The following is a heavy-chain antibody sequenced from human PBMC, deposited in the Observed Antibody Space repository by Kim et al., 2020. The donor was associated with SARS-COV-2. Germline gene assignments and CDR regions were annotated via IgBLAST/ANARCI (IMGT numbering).Heavy chain of an antibody. Sequence: GGSLRLSCAASGFTFNNYWMSWVRQAPGKGLEWVANINQDGSETYYVASVEGRFTISRENTKNSLYLQMNSLRAEDAAVYYCARGNGPRYHFDHWGQGTLVTVSS. D-gene: IGHD1-1*01. V-gene: IGHV3-7*04. CDR3: ARGNGPRYHFDH. J-gene: IGHJ4*02. CDR1: GFTFNNYW. CDR2: INQDGSET.